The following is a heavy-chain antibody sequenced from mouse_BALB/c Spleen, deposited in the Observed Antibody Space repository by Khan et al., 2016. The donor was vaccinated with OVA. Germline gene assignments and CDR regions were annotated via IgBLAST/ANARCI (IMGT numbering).Heavy chain of an antibody. D-gene: IGHD2-4*01. CDR2: IWSAGST. CDR1: GFSLTNYS. V-gene: IGHV2-2*02. J-gene: IGHJ3*01. Sequence: QVQLKQSGPGLVQPSQSLSITCTVSGFSLTNYSVHWVRQSPGQGLEWLGVIWSAGSTAYNAAFISRLTIRKDNSRSQVFFKLNSLQPNDTAVYYCARRGYDYGRGALFAYWGQGTLVTVSA. CDR3: ARRGYDYGRGALFAY.